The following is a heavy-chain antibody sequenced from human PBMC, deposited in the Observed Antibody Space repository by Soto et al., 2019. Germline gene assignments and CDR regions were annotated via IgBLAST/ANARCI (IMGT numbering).Heavy chain of an antibody. CDR1: GFIVSNNY. Sequence: GGSLRLSCAASGFIVSNNYMAWVRQAPGKGLEWVSIIYSGGSTYYADSVKGRFTISRDDSKNTLYLQMNSLRVEDTAVYYCARDHSRGIFGYYYGMDVWGQGTTVTVSS. V-gene: IGHV3-53*01. D-gene: IGHD2-15*01. CDR3: ARDHSRGIFGYYYGMDV. CDR2: IYSGGST. J-gene: IGHJ6*02.